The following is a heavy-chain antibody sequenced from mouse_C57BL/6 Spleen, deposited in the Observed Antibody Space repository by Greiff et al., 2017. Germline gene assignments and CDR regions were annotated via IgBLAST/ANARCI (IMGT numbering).Heavy chain of an antibody. CDR3: ARRDYYSVYLDV. CDR1: GYAFSSYW. D-gene: IGHD2-12*01. V-gene: IGHV1-80*01. Sequence: QVQLQQSGAELVKPGASVKISCKASGYAFSSYWMNWVKQRPGKGLEWIGQIYPGDGDTNYNGKFKGKATLTADKSSSTAYMQLSSLTSEDSAVYFCARRDYYSVYLDVWGTGTTVTVSS. CDR2: IYPGDGDT. J-gene: IGHJ1*03.